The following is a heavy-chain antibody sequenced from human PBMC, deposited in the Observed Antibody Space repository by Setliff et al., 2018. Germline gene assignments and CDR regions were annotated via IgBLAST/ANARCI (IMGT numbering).Heavy chain of an antibody. CDR3: ARDRTYYGSGTCTRYFDY. CDR1: GGSISSGVYY. J-gene: IGHJ4*02. V-gene: IGHV4-61*08. CDR2: FFYSGDT. D-gene: IGHD3-10*01. Sequence: SETLSLTCTVSGGSISSGVYYWAWIRQPPEKGLEWIGFFFYSGDTKSNPSLKSRVTMSVDTSKNQFSLKLNSVTAADTAVYYCARDRTYYGSGTCTRYFDYWGQGTLVTVSS.